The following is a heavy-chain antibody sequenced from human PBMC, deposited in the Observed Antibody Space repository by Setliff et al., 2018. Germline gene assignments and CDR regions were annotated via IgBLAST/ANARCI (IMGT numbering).Heavy chain of an antibody. V-gene: IGHV4-39*01. CDR1: GGSISSGVYY. CDR2: IYYRGDT. Sequence: SETLSLTCTVSGGSISSGVYYWAWIRQPPGKGLEWIGRIYYRGDTYYSASLKSRLTLSVDTSKNQVSLNLRSVTAADTAVYYCARTGTYRYFDYWGQGTQVTVSS. D-gene: IGHD1-1*01. CDR3: ARTGTYRYFDY. J-gene: IGHJ4*02.